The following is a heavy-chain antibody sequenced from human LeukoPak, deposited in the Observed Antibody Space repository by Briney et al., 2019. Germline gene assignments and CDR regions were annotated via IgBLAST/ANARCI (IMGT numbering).Heavy chain of an antibody. J-gene: IGHJ5*02. CDR2: IYHSGST. Sequence: SETLSLTCTVSGYSISSGYYWGWIRQPPGKGLEWIGSIYHSGSTYYNPSLKSRVTISVGTSKNQFSLKLSSVTAADTAVYYCARVRIAAAADNWFDPWGQGTLVTVSS. CDR1: GYSISSGYY. D-gene: IGHD6-13*01. CDR3: ARVRIAAAADNWFDP. V-gene: IGHV4-38-2*02.